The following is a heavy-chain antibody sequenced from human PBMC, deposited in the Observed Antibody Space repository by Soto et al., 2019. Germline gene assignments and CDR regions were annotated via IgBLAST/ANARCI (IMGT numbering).Heavy chain of an antibody. CDR2: ISGSGRYT. CDR1: GFTFDSCV. V-gene: IGHV3-23*01. Sequence: GGSLRLSSAASGFTFDSCVMSWVRQAPEKGLEWLSLISGSGRYTDYADSVKGRFTISRDNSKNTLYLQMNSLRVEDTAVYYCAKDPPSGRRQPDYGMDVWGQGTTVTVSS. J-gene: IGHJ6*02. CDR3: AKDPPSGRRQPDYGMDV. D-gene: IGHD1-1*01.